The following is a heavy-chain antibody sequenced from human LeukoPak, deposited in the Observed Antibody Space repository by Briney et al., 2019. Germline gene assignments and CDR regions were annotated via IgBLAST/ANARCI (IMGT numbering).Heavy chain of an antibody. CDR3: ARIVSEWLSRAYYYYYYVDV. CDR2: IYYSGST. CDR1: GGSISSSSYY. J-gene: IGHJ6*03. V-gene: IGHV4-39*07. D-gene: IGHD3-3*01. Sequence: SETLSLTCTVSGGSISSSSYYWGWIRQPPGKGLEWIGSIYYSGSTYYNPSLKSRVTISVDTSKNQFSLKLSSVTAADTAVYYCARIVSEWLSRAYYYYYYVDVWGKGTTVTVSS.